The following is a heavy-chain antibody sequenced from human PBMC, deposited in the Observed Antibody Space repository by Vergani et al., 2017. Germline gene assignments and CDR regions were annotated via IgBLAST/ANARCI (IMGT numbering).Heavy chain of an antibody. Sequence: QLQLQESGPGLVKPSETLSLTCTVSGGSISSSSYYWGWIRQPPGKGLEWIGSIYYSGSTYYNPSLKSRVTISVDTSKTQFSLKLSSVTAADTAVYYCATHNYDFWSGYQNWFDPWGQGTLVTVSS. J-gene: IGHJ5*02. V-gene: IGHV4-39*01. CDR1: GGSISSSSYY. CDR3: ATHNYDFWSGYQNWFDP. CDR2: IYYSGST. D-gene: IGHD3-3*01.